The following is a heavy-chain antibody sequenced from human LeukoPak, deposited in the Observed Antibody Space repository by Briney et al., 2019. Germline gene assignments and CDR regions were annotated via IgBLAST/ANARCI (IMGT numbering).Heavy chain of an antibody. CDR1: GDSVSSGSGG. J-gene: IGHJ5*02. Sequence: SQTLSLTCDISGDSVSSGSGGWNWIRQSPSRGLEWLGRTYYRSKWYNDYAVSVKSRITINPDTSKNQFSLQLNSVTPEDTAVYYCAREDYYYGSGSYYGFDPWGQGTLVTVSS. V-gene: IGHV6-1*01. D-gene: IGHD3-10*01. CDR2: TYYRSKWYN. CDR3: AREDYYYGSGSYYGFDP.